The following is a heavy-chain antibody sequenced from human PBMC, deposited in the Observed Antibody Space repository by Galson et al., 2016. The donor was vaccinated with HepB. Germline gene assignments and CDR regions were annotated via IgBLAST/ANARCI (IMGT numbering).Heavy chain of an antibody. CDR3: AKGLGSGSYYGFDY. D-gene: IGHD3-10*01. CDR1: GFLLRSYA. J-gene: IGHJ4*01. CDR2: ISGSGGDT. V-gene: IGHV3-23*01. Sequence: SLRLSCAASGFLLRSYAMSWVRQAPGKGLEWVSAISGSGGDTYYTDSVKGRFTISRDISKSMLFLQMSSLSAEDTAKYYCAKGLGSGSYYGFDYWGHGTLVTVSS.